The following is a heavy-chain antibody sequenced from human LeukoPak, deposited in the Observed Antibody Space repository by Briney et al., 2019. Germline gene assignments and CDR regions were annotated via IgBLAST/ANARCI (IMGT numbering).Heavy chain of an antibody. D-gene: IGHD2-2*01. Sequence: GGSLRLSCAASGFTFSSYAMSWVRQAPGKGLEWVSAISGSGGSTYYADSVKSRFTISRDNSKDTLYLQMNSLRAEDTAVYYCAKGVVPAASTYYYYYYGMDVWGKGTTVTVSS. CDR3: AKGVVPAASTYYYYYYGMDV. J-gene: IGHJ6*04. V-gene: IGHV3-23*01. CDR2: ISGSGGST. CDR1: GFTFSSYA.